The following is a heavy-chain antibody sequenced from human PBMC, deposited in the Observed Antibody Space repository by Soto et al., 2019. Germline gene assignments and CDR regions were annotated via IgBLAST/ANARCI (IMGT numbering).Heavy chain of an antibody. J-gene: IGHJ4*02. D-gene: IGHD5-18*01. CDR1: GFTFSSYA. V-gene: IGHV3-30-3*01. Sequence: QVQLVESRGGVVQPGRSLRLSCAASGFTFSSYAMHWVRQAPGKGLEWVAVISYDGSNKYYADSVKGRFTISRDNSKNTLYLQMNSLRAEDTAVYYCARTLHSYGYPTPLDYWGQGTLVTVSS. CDR2: ISYDGSNK. CDR3: ARTLHSYGYPTPLDY.